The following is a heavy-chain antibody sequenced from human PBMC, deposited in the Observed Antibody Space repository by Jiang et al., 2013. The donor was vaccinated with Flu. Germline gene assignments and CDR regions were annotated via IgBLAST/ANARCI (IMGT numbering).Heavy chain of an antibody. J-gene: IGHJ4*02. CDR2: TYYRSKWYN. V-gene: IGHV6-1*01. D-gene: IGHD4-17*01. CDR3: ARGADYGDYYFDY. Sequence: QTLSLTCAISGDSVSSNSAAWSWIRQSPSRGLEWLGRTYYRSKWYNNYAVSVKSRITINPDTSKNQFSLHLNPVTPEDTAVYYCARGADYGDYYFDYWGQGTLVTVSS. CDR1: GDSVSSNSAA.